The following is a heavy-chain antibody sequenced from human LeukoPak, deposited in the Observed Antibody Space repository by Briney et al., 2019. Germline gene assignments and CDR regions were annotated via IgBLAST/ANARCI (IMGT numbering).Heavy chain of an antibody. V-gene: IGHV4-59*01. J-gene: IGHJ6*03. CDR1: GGSISSYY. CDR3: ARAGFYASVNQYYYYDYMDV. CDR2: IHYSGST. Sequence: SETLSLTCTVSGGSISSYYWSWIRQPPGKGLEWIGYIHYSGSTNYNPSLKSRVTTSIVTSKNQFFLKVTSVTAADAAVYYCARAGFYASVNQYYYYDYMDVWGTGTTVTVSS. D-gene: IGHD2/OR15-2a*01.